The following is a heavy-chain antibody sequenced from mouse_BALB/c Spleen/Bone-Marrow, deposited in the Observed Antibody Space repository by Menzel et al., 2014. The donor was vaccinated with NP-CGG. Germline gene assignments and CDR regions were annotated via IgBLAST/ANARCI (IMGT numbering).Heavy chain of an antibody. CDR2: IWGDGST. CDR3: ARDSFLITRALDY. CDR1: GFSLTGYG. V-gene: IGHV2-6-7*01. J-gene: IGHJ4*01. D-gene: IGHD2-4*01. Sequence: VKLVESGPGLVSPSQSLSIPCTVSGFSLTGYGLSWVRQPPGKGLEWLGMIWGDGSTDYNSALESRLSINKDNSKSQVFLKMNSLQTDDTARYYCARDSFLITRALDYWGQGTSVTVSS.